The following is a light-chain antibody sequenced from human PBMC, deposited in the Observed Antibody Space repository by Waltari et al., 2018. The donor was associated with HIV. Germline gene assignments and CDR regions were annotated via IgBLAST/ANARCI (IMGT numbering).Light chain of an antibody. CDR1: SSDVGSYDL. CDR2: EVS. CDR3: CSYATDRNFV. J-gene: IGLJ7*01. Sequence: QSALTQPASVSGPPGQSITIPCTGTSSDVGSYDLVSWYQKYPGKAPKLMIYEVSKRPSGVSNRFSGSKSGNTASLTISGLQTEDEAEYYCCSYATDRNFVFGGGTQLTVL. V-gene: IGLV2-23*02.